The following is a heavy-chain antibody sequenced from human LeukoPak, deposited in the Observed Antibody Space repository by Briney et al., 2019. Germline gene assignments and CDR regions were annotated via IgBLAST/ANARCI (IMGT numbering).Heavy chain of an antibody. CDR3: ARGPALGYCSGGSCYLGDYFDY. CDR1: GGSISSGSYY. Sequence: PSETLSLTCTVSGGSISSGSYYWSCIRQPAGEGLEWIGRIYTSGSTNYNPSLKSRVTTSVDTTTKQSSLKLSSVTAADTAVYYCARGPALGYCSGGSCYLGDYFDYWGQGTLVTVSS. CDR2: IYTSGST. J-gene: IGHJ4*02. V-gene: IGHV4-61*02. D-gene: IGHD2-15*01.